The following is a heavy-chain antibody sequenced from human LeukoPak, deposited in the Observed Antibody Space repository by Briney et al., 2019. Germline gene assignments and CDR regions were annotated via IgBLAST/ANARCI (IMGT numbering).Heavy chain of an antibody. CDR1: GGSISSGDYY. CDR2: IYYSGST. J-gene: IGHJ4*02. V-gene: IGHV4-30-4*01. D-gene: IGHD3-22*01. Sequence: SQTLSLTCTVSGGSISSGDYYWSWIRQPPGKGLEWIGYIYYSGSTYYNPSLKSRVTISVDTSKNQFSLKLSSVTAADTAVYYCARASMIVVVINYWGQGTLVTVSS. CDR3: ARASMIVVVINY.